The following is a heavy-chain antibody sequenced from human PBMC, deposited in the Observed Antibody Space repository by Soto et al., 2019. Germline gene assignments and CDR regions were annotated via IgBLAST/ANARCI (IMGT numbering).Heavy chain of an antibody. V-gene: IGHV3-21*01. Sequence: EVQLVESGGGLVKPGGSLRLSCAASGFTFSSYSMNWVRQAPGKGLEWVSSISSSSSYIYYADSVKGRFTISRDNAKNSLYLQMNSLRAEDTAVYYCARSPRAAKRDFDYWGQGTLVTVSS. CDR3: ARSPRAAKRDFDY. CDR2: ISSSSSYI. CDR1: GFTFSSYS. J-gene: IGHJ4*02. D-gene: IGHD6-25*01.